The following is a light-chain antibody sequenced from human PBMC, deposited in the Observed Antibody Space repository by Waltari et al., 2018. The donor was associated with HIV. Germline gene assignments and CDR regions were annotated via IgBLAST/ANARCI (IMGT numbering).Light chain of an antibody. V-gene: IGLV2-14*01. CDR3: SSYTGSDTLLGV. CDR1: RSDVGAYNY. Sequence: QSALTQPASVSGSPGQSISISCPGTRSDVGAYNYVPWYQQHPGQAPKLFIYDVNYRPSGISSRFSGSKSGNTASLTISGLQAEDEADYYCSSYTGSDTLLGVFGTGTKVTVL. J-gene: IGLJ1*01. CDR2: DVN.